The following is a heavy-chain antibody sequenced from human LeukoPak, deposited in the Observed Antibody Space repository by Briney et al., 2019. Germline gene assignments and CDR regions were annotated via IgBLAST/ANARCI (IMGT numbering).Heavy chain of an antibody. J-gene: IGHJ4*02. D-gene: IGHD6-6*01. V-gene: IGHV3-30-3*01. Sequence: GGSLRLSCAASGFTFSSSAMHWVRQAPGKGLEWVAVISYDGSNKYYADSVKGRFTISRDNSKNTLYLQVNNLRAEDTAVYYCARGPNSNWSGLDFWGQGTLLTVSS. CDR3: ARGPNSNWSGLDF. CDR1: GFTFSSSA. CDR2: ISYDGSNK.